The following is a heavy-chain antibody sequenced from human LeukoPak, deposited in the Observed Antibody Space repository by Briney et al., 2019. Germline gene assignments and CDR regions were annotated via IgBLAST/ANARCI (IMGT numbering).Heavy chain of an antibody. CDR1: GFIFSTYG. CDR2: IRHDGSIK. J-gene: IGHJ4*02. V-gene: IGHV3-30*02. Sequence: PGGSLRLSCAASGFIFSTYGMYWVRQAPGKGLEWVAFIRHDGSIKNYADSVKGRSTIYRDNSKNTLYLQMNSLRAAYTAVYYCAKGRLADIDYWGQGTLVTVSS. D-gene: IGHD2-21*01. CDR3: AKGRLADIDY.